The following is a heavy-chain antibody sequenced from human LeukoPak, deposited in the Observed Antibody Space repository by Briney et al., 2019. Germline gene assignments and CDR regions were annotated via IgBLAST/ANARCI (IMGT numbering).Heavy chain of an antibody. CDR1: GINLRKNG. D-gene: IGHD3-10*01. J-gene: IGHJ4*02. CDR3: ARDFDDVNGDYYYIPDY. V-gene: IGHV3-30*02. CDR2: IRYDGTKK. Sequence: GGSLRLSCAASGINLRKNGMHRVRQAPGKGLEWGAFIRYDGTKKFYGDSVRGRFTISRDNSKNTVYLQMNSLRDDDTAVYYCARDFDDVNGDYYYIPDYWGQGILVTVSS.